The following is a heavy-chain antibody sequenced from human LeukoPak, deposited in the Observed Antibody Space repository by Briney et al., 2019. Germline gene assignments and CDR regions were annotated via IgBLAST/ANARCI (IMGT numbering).Heavy chain of an antibody. CDR1: GYSFSNYW. CDR2: IYPDDSDT. Sequence: GESLKISCKGSGYSFSNYWIGWVRQMPGKGLEWMGIIYPDDSDTRYSPSFQGHVTISADKSISTAYLQWSSLKASDTAMYYCARCIGVVTPKNFDYWGQGTLVTVSS. CDR3: ARCIGVVTPKNFDY. V-gene: IGHV5-51*01. D-gene: IGHD2-21*02. J-gene: IGHJ4*02.